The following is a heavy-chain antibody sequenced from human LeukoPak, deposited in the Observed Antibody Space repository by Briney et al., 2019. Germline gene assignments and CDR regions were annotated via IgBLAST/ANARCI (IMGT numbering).Heavy chain of an antibody. CDR3: ARVQRGPAVLYAFDI. V-gene: IGHV4-59*01. CDR1: GGFISSYY. D-gene: IGHD6-25*01. Sequence: SETLSLTCTVSGGFISSYYWSWIRQPPGKGLEWIGYIYDSGSTNYNPSLKSRVTISVDTSKNQFSLKLSSVTAADTAVYYCARVQRGPAVLYAFDIWGQGTMVTVSS. CDR2: IYDSGST. J-gene: IGHJ3*02.